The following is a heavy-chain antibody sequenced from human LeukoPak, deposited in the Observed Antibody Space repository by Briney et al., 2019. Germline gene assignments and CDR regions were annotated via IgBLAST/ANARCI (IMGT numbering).Heavy chain of an antibody. CDR1: GFTFSNYW. Sequence: GGSLRLSCGASGFTFSNYWMHWVRQAPGKGLEWVSYISSSGSTIYYADSVKGRFTISRDNAKNSLYLQMNSLRAEDTAVYYCARAPFNRYSSSWCGFDYWGQGTLVTVSS. V-gene: IGHV3-11*01. CDR2: ISSSGSTI. D-gene: IGHD6-13*01. CDR3: ARAPFNRYSSSWCGFDY. J-gene: IGHJ4*02.